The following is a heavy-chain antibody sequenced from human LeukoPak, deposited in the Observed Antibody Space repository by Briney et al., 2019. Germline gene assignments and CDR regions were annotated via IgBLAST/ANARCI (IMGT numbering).Heavy chain of an antibody. CDR1: GFTFRNAW. CDR2: ISSSSSYI. J-gene: IGHJ3*02. CDR3: ARVLYSYGYSEFAFDI. D-gene: IGHD5-18*01. Sequence: GGSLRLSCEASGFTFRNAWMRWVRQAPGKGLEWVSCISSSSSYIYYADSLKGRFTISRDNAKNSLYLHMNSLRAEDTAVYYCARVLYSYGYSEFAFDIWGQGTMVTVSS. V-gene: IGHV3-21*01.